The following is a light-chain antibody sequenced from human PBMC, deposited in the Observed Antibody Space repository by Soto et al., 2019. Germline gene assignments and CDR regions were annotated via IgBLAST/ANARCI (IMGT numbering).Light chain of an antibody. CDR3: SSYAASNNFYFV. J-gene: IGLJ3*02. CDR1: SNDVGGYNY. CDR2: EVT. V-gene: IGLV2-8*01. Sequence: QSVLTQPASVSGSPGQSITISCTGTSNDVGGYNYVSWYQQYPGRAPKLMIYEVTKRPSGVPDRFSGSKSGNTASLTVSGLQAEDEADYYCSSYAASNNFYFVFGGGTQLTVL.